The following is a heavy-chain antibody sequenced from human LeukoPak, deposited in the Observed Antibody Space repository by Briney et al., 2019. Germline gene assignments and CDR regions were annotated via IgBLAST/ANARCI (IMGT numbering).Heavy chain of an antibody. J-gene: IGHJ4*02. CDR3: ARDLSDSSGYYGY. CDR1: GFTFSSYS. CDR2: ISSSSSTI. D-gene: IGHD3-22*01. V-gene: IGHV3-48*04. Sequence: GRSLRLSCAASGFTFSSYSVNWVRQAPGKGLEWVSYISSSSSTIYYADSVKGRFTISRDNAKNSLYLQMNSLRAEDTAVYYCARDLSDSSGYYGYWGQGTLVTVSS.